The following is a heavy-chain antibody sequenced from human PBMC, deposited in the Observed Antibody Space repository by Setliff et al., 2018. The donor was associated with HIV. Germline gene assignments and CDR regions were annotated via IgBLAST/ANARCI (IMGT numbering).Heavy chain of an antibody. CDR1: GFTFSSYS. Sequence: GGSLRLSCAASGFTFSSYSMNWVRQAPGKGLEWVSYISSSSSTIYYADSVRGRFTISRDNAKNSLYLQMNSLRAEDTAVYYCARSGYSYGLGEFDYWGQGTLVTVSS. J-gene: IGHJ4*02. V-gene: IGHV3-48*01. D-gene: IGHD5-18*01. CDR2: ISSSSSTI. CDR3: ARSGYSYGLGEFDY.